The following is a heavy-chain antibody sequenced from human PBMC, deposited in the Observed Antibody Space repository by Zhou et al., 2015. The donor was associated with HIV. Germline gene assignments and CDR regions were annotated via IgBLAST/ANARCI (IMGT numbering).Heavy chain of an antibody. CDR2: IIPIFGTA. Sequence: QVQLVQSGAEVKKPGSSVKVSCKASGGTFSSYAISWVRQAPGQGLEWMGGIIPIFGTANYAQKFQGRVTITANESTSTAYMELSSLRSEDTAVYYCASYSHGGYYDPKFQNNDYWGQGTLVTVSS. V-gene: IGHV1-69*01. J-gene: IGHJ4*02. D-gene: IGHD3-22*01. CDR1: GGTFSSYA. CDR3: ASYSHGGYYDPKFQNNDY.